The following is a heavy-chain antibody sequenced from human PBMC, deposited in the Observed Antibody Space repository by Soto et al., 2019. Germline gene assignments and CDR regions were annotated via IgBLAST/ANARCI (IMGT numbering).Heavy chain of an antibody. J-gene: IGHJ6*03. D-gene: IGHD1-26*01. Sequence: GGSLRLSCAASGFTFSSYSMNWVRQAPGKGLEWVSSISSSSSYIYYADSVKGRFTISRDNAKNSLYLQMNSLRAEDTAVYYCARDLREIGGSSLYYYYYMDVWGKGTTVTVSS. V-gene: IGHV3-21*01. CDR1: GFTFSSYS. CDR3: ARDLREIGGSSLYYYYYMDV. CDR2: ISSSSSYI.